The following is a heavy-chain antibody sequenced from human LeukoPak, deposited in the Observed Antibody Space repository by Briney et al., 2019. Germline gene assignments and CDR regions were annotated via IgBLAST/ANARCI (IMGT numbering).Heavy chain of an antibody. CDR3: ARDARYYDILTGYPLSDY. D-gene: IGHD3-9*01. CDR2: ISYDGSNK. J-gene: IGHJ4*02. V-gene: IGHV3-30-3*01. CDR1: GITFSSYA. Sequence: GRSLRLSCAASGITFSSYAMHWVRQAPGKGLEWVAVISYDGSNKYYADSVKGRFTISRDNSKNTLYLQMNSLRAEDTAVYFCARDARYYDILTGYPLSDYWGQGTLVTVSS.